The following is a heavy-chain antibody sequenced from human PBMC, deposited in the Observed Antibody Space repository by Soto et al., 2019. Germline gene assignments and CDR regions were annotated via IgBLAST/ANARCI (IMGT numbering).Heavy chain of an antibody. CDR2: IIPMFGTA. D-gene: IGHD5-18*01. CDR1: GGTFSTYA. V-gene: IGHV1-69*12. CDR3: ARGIQLWLRRINNGYSG. J-gene: IGHJ4*02. Sequence: QVQLVQSGAEVKKPESSVKVSCKAPGGTFSTYAISWVRQAPGQGLEWMGGIIPMFGTANYAQRFQDRVTITAGESTNTVYMALSSLRSAATAVYFCARGIQLWLRRINNGYSGWGQGTLVTVSS.